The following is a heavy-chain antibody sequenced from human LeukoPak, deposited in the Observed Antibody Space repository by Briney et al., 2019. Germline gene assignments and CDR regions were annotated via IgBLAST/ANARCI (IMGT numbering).Heavy chain of an antibody. CDR2: ISSSSSTI. D-gene: IGHD3-22*01. CDR1: GFTFSSHS. V-gene: IGHV3-48*01. CDR3: ARGAYYYED. J-gene: IGHJ4*02. Sequence: GGSLRLSCAASGFTFSSHSMNWVRQAPGKGLEWVSYISSSSSTIYYADSVKGRLTISRDNAKNSLYLQMNSLRAEDTAVYYCARGAYYYEDWGQGTLVTVSS.